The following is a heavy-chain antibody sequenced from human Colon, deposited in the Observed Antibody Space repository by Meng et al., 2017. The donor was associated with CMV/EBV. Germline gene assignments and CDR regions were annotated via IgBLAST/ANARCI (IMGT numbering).Heavy chain of an antibody. V-gene: IGHV3-74*01. D-gene: IGHD3/OR15-3a*01. Sequence: GRSLRLSCAASGFTLSSFYMYWVRQAPGKGLVWVSRINSDGSIAYYADSVKGRFTISRDNAKNTLYLQMNSLRVEDTATYYCVRGGYDFWTDYLHYWGQGALVTVSS. CDR3: VRGGYDFWTDYLHY. J-gene: IGHJ4*02. CDR2: INSDGSIA. CDR1: GFTLSSFY.